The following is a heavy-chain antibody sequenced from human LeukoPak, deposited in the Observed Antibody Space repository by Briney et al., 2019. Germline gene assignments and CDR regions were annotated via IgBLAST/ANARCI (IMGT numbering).Heavy chain of an antibody. J-gene: IGHJ3*02. CDR3: AKDRAVGASDAFDI. CDR1: GFSFDDYA. CDR2: INWSSGGI. V-gene: IGHV3-9*01. Sequence: PGGSLRLSCAASGFSFDDYAMDWVRQAPGKGLEWVSGINWSSGGIAYADSVKGRFIISRDNAKNSLYLQMNSLRTEDTALYYCAKDRAVGASDAFDIWGQGTMVTVSS. D-gene: IGHD1-26*01.